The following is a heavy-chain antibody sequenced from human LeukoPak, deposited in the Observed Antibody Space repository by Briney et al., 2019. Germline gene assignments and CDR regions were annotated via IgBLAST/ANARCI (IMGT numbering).Heavy chain of an antibody. CDR2: IYYSGST. CDR3: TRGSIAYYVDV. J-gene: IGHJ6*03. V-gene: IGHV4-59*01. CDR1: GGSISSYY. Sequence: SETLSLACTVSGGSISSYYWSWIRQPPGKGLEWIGNIYYSGSTNYNPSLKSRVTISVDTSKNQFSLKLSSVTAADTAVYYCTRGSIAYYVDVWGKGTTVTISS. D-gene: IGHD3-22*01.